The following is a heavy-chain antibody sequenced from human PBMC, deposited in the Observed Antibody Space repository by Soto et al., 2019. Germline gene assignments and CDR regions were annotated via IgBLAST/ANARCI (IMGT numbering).Heavy chain of an antibody. V-gene: IGHV1-18*01. Sequence: GASVKGCWEGYREAITSYGMSWVGQGPGQGLEWMGWISAYNGNTNYAQKLQRRLTLTKDTSATTAYMELSSLTPEDTAICYCAREVPYDYSRFDYWGQGTLVTVSS. CDR2: ISAYNGNT. CDR3: AREVPYDYSRFDY. D-gene: IGHD2-15*01. J-gene: IGHJ4*02. CDR1: REAITSYG.